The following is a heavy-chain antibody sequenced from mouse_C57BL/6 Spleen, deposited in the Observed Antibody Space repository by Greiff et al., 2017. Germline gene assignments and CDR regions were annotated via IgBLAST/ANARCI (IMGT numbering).Heavy chain of an antibody. CDR1: GYTFTSYW. D-gene: IGHD1-1*01. J-gene: IGHJ1*03. CDR3: ARGVRDWYFDV. Sequence: QVQLQQPGAELVKPGASVKLSCKASGYTFTSYWMHWVKQRPGQGLEWIGMIHPNSGSTNYNEKFKSKATLTVDKSSSTAYMQISSLTSEDSAVYYCARGVRDWYFDVWGTGTTVTVSS. CDR2: IHPNSGST. V-gene: IGHV1-64*01.